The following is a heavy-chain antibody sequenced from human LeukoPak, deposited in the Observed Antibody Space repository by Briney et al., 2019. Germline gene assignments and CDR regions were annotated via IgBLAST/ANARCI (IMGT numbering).Heavy chain of an antibody. CDR3: AKAPGIAVAGSFDY. D-gene: IGHD6-19*01. CDR1: GFTFNNFG. V-gene: IGHV3-23*01. CDR2: ISGSGGST. Sequence: GGSLRLSCAASGFTFNNFGMHWVRQAPGKGLEWVSAISGSGGSTYYADSVKGRFTISRDNSKNTLYLQMNSLRAEDTAVYYRAKAPGIAVAGSFDYWGQGTLVTVSS. J-gene: IGHJ4*02.